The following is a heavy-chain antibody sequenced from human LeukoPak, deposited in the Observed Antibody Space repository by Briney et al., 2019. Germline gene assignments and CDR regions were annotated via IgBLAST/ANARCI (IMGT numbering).Heavy chain of an antibody. CDR2: IKRDGSER. CDR3: ARDRTCGADCYYFDY. V-gene: IGHV3-7*01. D-gene: IGHD2-21*02. CDR1: GFTFSSYW. Sequence: GGSLRLSCAASGFTFSSYWMSWVRQSPGKGLERVANIKRDGSERYYVDPVKGRFTISRDNAKNSLYLQMNSLRAEDTAVYYCARDRTCGADCYYFDYWGQANLVTVSS. J-gene: IGHJ4*02.